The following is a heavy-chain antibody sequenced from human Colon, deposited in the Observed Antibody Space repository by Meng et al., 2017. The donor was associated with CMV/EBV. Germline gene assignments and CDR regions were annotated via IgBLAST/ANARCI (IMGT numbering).Heavy chain of an antibody. D-gene: IGHD6-6*01. CDR1: GFTFSSYE. Sequence: GGSLRLSCSASGFTFSSYEMNWVRQAPGKGLEWVSYISSSGSTIYYADSVKGRFTISRDNRNASLYLQMNSLRVEDTAVYYCAREGGGTIAPRDLDYWGQGTLVTVSS. CDR3: AREGGGTIAPRDLDY. CDR2: ISSSGSTI. V-gene: IGHV3-48*03. J-gene: IGHJ4*02.